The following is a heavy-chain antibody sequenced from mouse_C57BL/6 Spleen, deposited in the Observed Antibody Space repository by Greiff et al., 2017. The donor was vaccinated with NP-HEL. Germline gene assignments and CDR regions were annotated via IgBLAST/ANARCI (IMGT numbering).Heavy chain of an antibody. Sequence: QVQLQQSGPELVKPGASVKISCKASGYAFSSSWMNWVKQRPGKGLEWIGRIYPGDGDTNYNGKFKGKATLTADKSSSTAYMQLSSLTSEDSAVYFCARSSTGAYYAMDYWGQGTSVTVSS. CDR1: GYAFSSSW. V-gene: IGHV1-82*01. J-gene: IGHJ4*01. D-gene: IGHD4-1*02. CDR3: ARSSTGAYYAMDY. CDR2: IYPGDGDT.